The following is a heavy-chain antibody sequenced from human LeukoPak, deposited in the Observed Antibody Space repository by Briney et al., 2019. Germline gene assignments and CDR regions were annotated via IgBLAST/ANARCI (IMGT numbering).Heavy chain of an antibody. CDR2: ISYDGSNK. D-gene: IGHD4-17*01. V-gene: IGHV3-30-3*01. Sequence: GGSLRLSCAASGFTFSSYAMHWVRQAPGKGLEWVAVISYDGSNKYYADSVKGRFTISRDNSKNTLYLQMNSLRAEDTAVYYCARDNTAVTKNFDYWGQGTLVTVSS. CDR3: ARDNTAVTKNFDY. CDR1: GFTFSSYA. J-gene: IGHJ4*02.